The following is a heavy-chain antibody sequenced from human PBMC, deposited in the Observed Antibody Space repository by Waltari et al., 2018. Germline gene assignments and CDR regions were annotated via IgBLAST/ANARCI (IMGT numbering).Heavy chain of an antibody. CDR1: GYTFTSYD. V-gene: IGHV1-8*03. Sequence: QVQLVQSGAEVKKPGASVKVSCKASGYTFTSYDINWVRQATGQGLEWMGWMNPNSGNTGYAQKFQGRVTITRNTSISTAYMELSSLRSEDTAVYYCARGAWASHMAPRVDWYFDLWGRGTLVTVSS. D-gene: IGHD2-15*01. CDR3: ARGAWASHMAPRVDWYFDL. CDR2: MNPNSGNT. J-gene: IGHJ2*01.